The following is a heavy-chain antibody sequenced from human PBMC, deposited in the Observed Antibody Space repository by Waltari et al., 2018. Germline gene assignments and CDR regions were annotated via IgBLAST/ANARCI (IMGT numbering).Heavy chain of an antibody. J-gene: IGHJ4*02. D-gene: IGHD4-17*01. Sequence: EVQLVESGGGSVQPGGSLRLAWAASGMTFSTYWLHWVRQAPGKGLEWVANIKQDGSEKNYVDSVEGRFSISRDNAQNSLYLQMNSLRAEDTAIYYCVTGLTTVTAKDYFDHWGQGALVTVS. CDR2: IKQDGSEK. V-gene: IGHV3-7*01. CDR3: VTGLTTVTAKDYFDH. CDR1: GMTFSTYW.